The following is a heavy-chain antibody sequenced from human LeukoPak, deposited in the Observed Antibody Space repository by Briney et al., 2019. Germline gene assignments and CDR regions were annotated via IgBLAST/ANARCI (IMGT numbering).Heavy chain of an antibody. J-gene: IGHJ4*02. CDR1: GGSFSGYY. CDR2: INHSGST. Sequence: SETLSLTCAVYGGSFSGYYWSWIRQPPGKGLEWIGEINHSGSTNYNPSLKSRVTISVDTSKNQFSLKLSSVTAADTAVYYCASSRATIRSSGRYNYWGQGTLVTVSS. CDR3: ASSRATIRSSGRYNY. V-gene: IGHV4-34*01. D-gene: IGHD6-19*01.